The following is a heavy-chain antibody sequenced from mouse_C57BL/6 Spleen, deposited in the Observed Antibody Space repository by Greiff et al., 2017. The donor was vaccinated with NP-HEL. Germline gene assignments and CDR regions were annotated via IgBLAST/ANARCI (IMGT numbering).Heavy chain of an antibody. Sequence: EVHLVESGEGLVKPGGSLKLSCAASGFTFSSYAMSWVRQTPEKRLEWVAYISSGGDYIYYADTVKGRFTISRDNARNTLYLQMSSLKSEDTAMYYCTREGITTVVGGYYYAMDYWGQGTSVTVSS. CDR1: GFTFSSYA. CDR2: ISSGGDYI. V-gene: IGHV5-9-1*02. D-gene: IGHD1-1*01. CDR3: TREGITTVVGGYYYAMDY. J-gene: IGHJ4*01.